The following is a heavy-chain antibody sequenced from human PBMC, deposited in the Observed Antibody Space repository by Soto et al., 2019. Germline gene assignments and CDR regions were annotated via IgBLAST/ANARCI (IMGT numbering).Heavy chain of an antibody. CDR1: GGSISSSSYY. V-gene: IGHV4-39*01. D-gene: IGHD3-3*01. J-gene: IGHJ6*02. CDR2: IYYSGST. Sequence: QLQLQESGPGLVKPSETLSLTCTVSGGSISSSSYYWGWIRQPPGKGLEWIGSIYYSGSTYYNPSLKSRVTISVDTSKNQFSLKLSSVTAADTAVYYCARLIYDFWSGYPRFIGMDVWGQGTTVTVSS. CDR3: ARLIYDFWSGYPRFIGMDV.